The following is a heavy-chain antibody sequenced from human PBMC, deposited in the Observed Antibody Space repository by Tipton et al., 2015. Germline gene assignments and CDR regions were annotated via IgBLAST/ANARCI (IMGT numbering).Heavy chain of an antibody. V-gene: IGHV1-18*01. J-gene: IGHJ6*02. CDR1: GYTFIRYG. Sequence: QVQLVQSGAEVKKPGASVKVSCKASGYTFIRYGISWVRQAPGQGLEWMGWITAYSGNTKSAQKFQGRVTMTRDISTNTAYMELRSLKSDDTAVYYCARDSPPQIDFWSVADYYGMDVWGQGTTVTVSS. D-gene: IGHD3-3*01. CDR2: ITAYSGNT. CDR3: ARDSPPQIDFWSVADYYGMDV.